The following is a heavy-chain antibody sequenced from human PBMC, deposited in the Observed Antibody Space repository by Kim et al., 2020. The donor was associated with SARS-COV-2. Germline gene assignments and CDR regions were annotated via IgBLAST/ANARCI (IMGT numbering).Heavy chain of an antibody. Sequence: RFTISRDNAQNTLYLQMNSLRAEDTAVYYCARDIGGYYYPYYYYYGMDVWGQGTTVTVSS. J-gene: IGHJ6*02. D-gene: IGHD3-22*01. V-gene: IGHV3-74*01. CDR3: ARDIGGYYYPYYYYYGMDV.